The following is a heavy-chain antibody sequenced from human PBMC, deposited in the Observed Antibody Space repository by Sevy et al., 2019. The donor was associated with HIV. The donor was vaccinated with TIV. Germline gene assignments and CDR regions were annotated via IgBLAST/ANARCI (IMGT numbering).Heavy chain of an antibody. J-gene: IGHJ3*01. V-gene: IGHV3-21*01. D-gene: IGHD3-3*01. CDR1: GFTLSSSS. CDR3: ARDARERSGHFHDGFDV. Sequence: GGSLRLSCAASGFTLSSSSMNWVRQAPGKGLEWVSSISSISNYIYYADSVKGRFTISRDNAKNSLYLQMSSLRAEDTAVYYCARDARERSGHFHDGFDVWGQGTLVTVSS. CDR2: ISSISNYI.